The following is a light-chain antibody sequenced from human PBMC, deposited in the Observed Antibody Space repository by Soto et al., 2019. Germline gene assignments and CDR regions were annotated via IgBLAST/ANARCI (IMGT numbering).Light chain of an antibody. Sequence: QLVLTQPASVSGSPGQSITISCTGTSSDVGAYNYVSWYQQHPGKAPKLMLYEVNSRPSGVSSRFSGSKSGNTASLTISGLQGEDEADYYCTSFTGSSTPVVFGGGTKVTVL. J-gene: IGLJ2*01. CDR2: EVN. CDR3: TSFTGSSTPVV. V-gene: IGLV2-14*01. CDR1: SSDVGAYNY.